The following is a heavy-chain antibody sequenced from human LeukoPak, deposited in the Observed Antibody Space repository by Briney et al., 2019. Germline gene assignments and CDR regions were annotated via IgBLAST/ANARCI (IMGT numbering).Heavy chain of an antibody. J-gene: IGHJ4*02. D-gene: IGHD6-13*01. CDR2: ISGSGGST. CDR3: AKHPPFRSSSWYRSVVGSVDY. Sequence: QSGGSLRLSCAASGFTFSSYAMSWVRQAPGKGLEWVSAISGSGGSTYYADSVKGRFTISRDNSKNTLYLQMNSLRAEDTAVYYCAKHPPFRSSSWYRSVVGSVDYWGQGTLVTVSS. CDR1: GFTFSSYA. V-gene: IGHV3-23*01.